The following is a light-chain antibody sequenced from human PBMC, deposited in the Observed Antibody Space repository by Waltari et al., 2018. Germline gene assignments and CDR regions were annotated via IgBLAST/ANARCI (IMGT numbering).Light chain of an antibody. Sequence: QSALTQPASVSGSPGQSITISCTGTSSDVGGYNYVSWCQQHPGKAPKLMIYDVSKRPSGVSNRFSGSKSGNTASLTISGLQAEDEADYYCSSYTSSSTSFGGGTKLTVL. V-gene: IGLV2-14*01. CDR1: SSDVGGYNY. CDR3: SSYTSSSTS. J-gene: IGLJ2*01. CDR2: DVS.